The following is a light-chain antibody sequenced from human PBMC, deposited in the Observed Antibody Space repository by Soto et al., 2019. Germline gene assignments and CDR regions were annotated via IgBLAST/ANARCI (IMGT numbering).Light chain of an antibody. CDR1: SSDVGGYNY. CDR3: ISYTTSYTGV. V-gene: IGLV2-14*01. Sequence: QSALPPPASVSGSPGQSITISCTGPSSDVGGYNYVSWFQQHPGKAPKLMIYDVSNRPSGVSNRFSGSKSGNTASLAISGLQAEDEADYYCISYTTSYTGVFCGGTKLTLL. CDR2: DVS. J-gene: IGLJ3*02.